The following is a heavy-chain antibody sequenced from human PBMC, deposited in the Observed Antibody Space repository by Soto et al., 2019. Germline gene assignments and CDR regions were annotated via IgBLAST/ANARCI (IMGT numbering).Heavy chain of an antibody. CDR3: ARSGGLDRDFNY. V-gene: IGHV1-69*12. J-gene: IGHJ4*02. Sequence: QVQLVQSGAEVKKPGSSVKVSCKASGGTFSSDSISWVRQAPGQGLEWMGGIIPMFDTPSYAQKFQDRVTITADESTSTAYMQLSSLRSGDTAVYYCARSGGLDRDFNYWGQGSLVTVSS. CDR2: IIPMFDTP. CDR1: GGTFSSDS. D-gene: IGHD2-15*01.